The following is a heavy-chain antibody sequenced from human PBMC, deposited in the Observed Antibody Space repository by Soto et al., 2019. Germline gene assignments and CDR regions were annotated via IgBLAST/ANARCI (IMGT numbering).Heavy chain of an antibody. CDR2: MNPNSGNT. CDR3: ATSADSDAFDI. J-gene: IGHJ3*02. CDR1: GYTFTSYD. V-gene: IGHV1-8*01. Sequence: ASVKVSCKASGYTFTSYDINWVRQATGQGLEWMGWMNPNSGNTGYAQKFQGRVTMTRNTSISTDYMELSSLRSEDKAVYYCATSADSDAFDIWGQGTMVTVSS.